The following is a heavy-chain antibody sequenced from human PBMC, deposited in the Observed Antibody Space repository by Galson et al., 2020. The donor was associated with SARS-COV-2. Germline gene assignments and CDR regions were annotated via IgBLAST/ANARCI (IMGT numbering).Heavy chain of an antibody. CDR2: INHSGSA. CDR3: ARGRIGVVPAPILGLGPYYEYYAMDV. Sequence: SQTLSLTCAVYVGSFSGFSWSWVRQSPGKGLEWIGEINHSGSANYNPSLKSRVTISVDTSKNQFSLKLTSVTAAETGVYFCARGRIGVVPAPILGLGPYYEYYAMDVWGQGTTISVSS. V-gene: IGHV4-34*01. D-gene: IGHD2-2*01. J-gene: IGHJ6*02. CDR1: VGSFSGFS.